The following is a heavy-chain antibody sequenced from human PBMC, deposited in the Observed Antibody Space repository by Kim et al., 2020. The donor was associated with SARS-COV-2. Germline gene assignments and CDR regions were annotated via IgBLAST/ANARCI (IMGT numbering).Heavy chain of an antibody. Sequence: GESLKISCKGSGYSFTSYWIGWVRQMPGKGLEWMGIIYPGDSDTRYSPSFQGQVTISADKSISTAYLQWSSLKASDTAMYYCARVESEGAYYYGMDVWGQGTTVTVSS. J-gene: IGHJ6*02. D-gene: IGHD1-26*01. CDR1: GYSFTSYW. CDR2: IYPGDSDT. CDR3: ARVESEGAYYYGMDV. V-gene: IGHV5-51*01.